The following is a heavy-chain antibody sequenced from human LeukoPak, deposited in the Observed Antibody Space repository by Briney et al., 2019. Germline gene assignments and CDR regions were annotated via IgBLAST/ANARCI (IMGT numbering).Heavy chain of an antibody. J-gene: IGHJ4*02. V-gene: IGHV1-69*13. CDR2: IIPIFDTA. CDR1: GGTFSSYA. D-gene: IGHD2-15*01. Sequence: SVKVSCKASGGTFSSYAISWVRQAPGQGLEWMGGIIPIFDTANYAQKFQGRVTITADESTSTAYMELSSLRSEDTAVYYCALAVQGYCSGGSCYDYWGQGTLVTVSS. CDR3: ALAVQGYCSGGSCYDY.